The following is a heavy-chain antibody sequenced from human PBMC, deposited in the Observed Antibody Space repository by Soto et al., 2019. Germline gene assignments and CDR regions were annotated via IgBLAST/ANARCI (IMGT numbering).Heavy chain of an antibody. CDR1: GFTFSSDW. V-gene: IGHV3-7*01. J-gene: IGHJ6*02. CDR3: ARDPNIVLVPAALRSYYYYYGMDV. Sequence: GYLRLSCAASGFTFSSDWMSWVRQAPGKGLEWVANIKQDGSEKYYVDSVKGRFTISRDNAKNSLYLQMNSLRAEDTAVYYCARDPNIVLVPAALRSYYYYYGMDVWGQGTTVTVSS. CDR2: IKQDGSEK. D-gene: IGHD2-2*01.